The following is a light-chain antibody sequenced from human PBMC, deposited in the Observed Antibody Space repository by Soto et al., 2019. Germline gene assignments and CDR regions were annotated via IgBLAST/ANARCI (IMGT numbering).Light chain of an antibody. CDR1: QSVSSN. V-gene: IGKV3-15*01. Sequence: EIVMAQSPAPPSVSPGESATLSCRASQSVSSNLAWHQQKPGQAPRILMYDASTRATGISARFSGSGSGTEFTLTISSLQSEDFAVYYCQQYHNWPITFGQGTRLEIK. J-gene: IGKJ5*01. CDR3: QQYHNWPIT. CDR2: DAS.